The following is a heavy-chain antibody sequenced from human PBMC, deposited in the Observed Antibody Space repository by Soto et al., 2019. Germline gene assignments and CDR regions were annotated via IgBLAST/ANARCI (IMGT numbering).Heavy chain of an antibody. V-gene: IGHV3-33*01. D-gene: IGHD2-8*01. J-gene: IGHJ4*01. CDR1: GFTFGTYA. CDR2: IYYDGSNR. Sequence: GGSLRLSCAASGFTFGTYAMHWVRQAPGNGLEWVAVIYYDGSNRYYGDAVKGRFTISRDNSKSTLYLQMSSLRAEDTAVYYCARAFCTNGVCYYFFDYWGHGTLVTVSS. CDR3: ARAFCTNGVCYYFFDY.